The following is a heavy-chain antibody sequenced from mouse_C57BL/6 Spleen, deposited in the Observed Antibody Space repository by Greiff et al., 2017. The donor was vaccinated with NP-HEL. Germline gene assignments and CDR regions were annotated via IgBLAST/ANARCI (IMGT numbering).Heavy chain of an antibody. Sequence: QVQLQQSGPELVKPGASVKISCKASGYAFSSSWMNWVKQRPGKGLEWIGRIYPGDGDTNYNGKFKGKATLTADKSSSTAYMQLSSLTSEDSAVYFCARGVGRVDYWGQGTTLTVSS. CDR3: ARGVGRVDY. V-gene: IGHV1-82*01. CDR1: GYAFSSSW. D-gene: IGHD4-1*01. J-gene: IGHJ2*01. CDR2: IYPGDGDT.